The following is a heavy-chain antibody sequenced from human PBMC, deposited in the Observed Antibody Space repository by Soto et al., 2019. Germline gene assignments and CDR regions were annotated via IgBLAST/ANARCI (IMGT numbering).Heavy chain of an antibody. CDR1: GFTFSTYA. CDR2: ISASGGAT. Sequence: PGGSLRLSCAASGFTFSTYAMSWVRQAPGKGLEWVSAISASGGATFYADSVKGRFTISRDNSKDTLYLQMNSLRAEDTAVYYCTKETFTSVYSAGSHWGQGTLVTVSS. J-gene: IGHJ4*02. D-gene: IGHD6-25*01. CDR3: TKETFTSVYSAGSH. V-gene: IGHV3-23*01.